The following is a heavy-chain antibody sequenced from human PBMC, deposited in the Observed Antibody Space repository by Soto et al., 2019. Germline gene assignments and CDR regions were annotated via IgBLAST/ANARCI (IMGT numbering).Heavy chain of an antibody. CDR1: GFSFNIFA. Sequence: GGSLRLSCAASGFSFNIFAMNWVRQAPGKGLEWVSGISGGGGSTYYADSVKGRFTISRDNSNNTLYLQMNSLRAEDTAVYYCAKDPTSYDSSAQFDYWGQGTMVTVSS. CDR3: AKDPTSYDSSAQFDY. V-gene: IGHV3-23*01. CDR2: ISGGGGST. J-gene: IGHJ4*02. D-gene: IGHD3-22*01.